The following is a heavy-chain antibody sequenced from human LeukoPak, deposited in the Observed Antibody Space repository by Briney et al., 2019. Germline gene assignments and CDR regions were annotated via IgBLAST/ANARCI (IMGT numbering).Heavy chain of an antibody. D-gene: IGHD3-9*01. Sequence: GGSLRLSCAASGFTFSSYSMNWVRQAPGKGLEWVSGISWNGGMKGYADSVKGRFTISRDNAKNSLYLQMNSLRVEDTALYYCAKGPALTGGMDVWGQGTTVTVSS. V-gene: IGHV3-9*01. CDR2: ISWNGGMK. CDR1: GFTFSSYS. J-gene: IGHJ6*02. CDR3: AKGPALTGGMDV.